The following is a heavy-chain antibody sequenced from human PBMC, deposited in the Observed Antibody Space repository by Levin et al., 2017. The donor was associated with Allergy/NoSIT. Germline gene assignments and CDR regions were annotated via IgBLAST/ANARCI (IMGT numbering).Heavy chain of an antibody. D-gene: IGHD3-3*01. Sequence: PGGSLRLSCAASGFTFTNYWMSWVRQAPGKGLEWVADINQDGIEKYYVDSVKGRFTISRDNANKSLYLQMNSLRDEDTAVYYCARESVGGTDYWGQGTLVTVSS. CDR3: ARESVGGTDY. J-gene: IGHJ4*02. CDR1: GFTFTNYW. V-gene: IGHV3-7*01. CDR2: INQDGIEK.